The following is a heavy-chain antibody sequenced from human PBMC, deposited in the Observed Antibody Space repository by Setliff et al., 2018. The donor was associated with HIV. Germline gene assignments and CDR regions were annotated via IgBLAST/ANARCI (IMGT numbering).Heavy chain of an antibody. CDR2: ITTSSGYF. CDR1: GFVFSNYA. CDR3: ARVPVVVVPAALSANSYSDS. V-gene: IGHV3-21*01. D-gene: IGHD2-15*01. J-gene: IGHJ4*02. Sequence: GESLKISCAASGFVFSNYAMNWVRQAPGKGLEWVASITTSSGYFSYSDSVKGRFTISRDNSKSSLYLRMNSLRAEDTAVYYCARVPVVVVPAALSANSYSDSWGQGTLVTSPQ.